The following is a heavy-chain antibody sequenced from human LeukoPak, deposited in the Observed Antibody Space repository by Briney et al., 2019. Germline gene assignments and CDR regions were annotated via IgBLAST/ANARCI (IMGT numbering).Heavy chain of an antibody. Sequence: GRSLRLSCAASGFTFDDYAMHWVRQAPGKGLEWVSGISWNSGSIGYADSVKGRFTISRDNAKNSLYLQMNSLRAGDTALYYCAKDYGSGSYYSYYYYYYGMDVWGQGTTVTVSS. V-gene: IGHV3-9*01. D-gene: IGHD3-10*01. J-gene: IGHJ6*02. CDR3: AKDYGSGSYYSYYYYYYGMDV. CDR1: GFTFDDYA. CDR2: ISWNSGSI.